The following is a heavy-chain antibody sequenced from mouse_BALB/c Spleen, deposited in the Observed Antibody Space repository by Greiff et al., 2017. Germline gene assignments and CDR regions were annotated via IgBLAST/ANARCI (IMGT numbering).Heavy chain of an antibody. J-gene: IGHJ4*01. CDR1: GFTFSNYW. CDR3: TRLLYAMDY. V-gene: IGHV6-6*02. Sequence: EVMLVESGGGLVQPGGSMKLSCVASGFTFSNYWMNWVRQSPEKGLEWVAEIRLKSNNYATHYAESVKGRLTISRDDSKSSVYLQMNNLRAEDTGIYYCTRLLYAMDYWGQGTSVTVSS. CDR2: IRLKSNNYAT.